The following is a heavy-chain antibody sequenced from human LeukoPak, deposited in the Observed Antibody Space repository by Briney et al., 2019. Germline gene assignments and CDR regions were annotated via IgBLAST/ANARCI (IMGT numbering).Heavy chain of an antibody. Sequence: SETLSLTCTVSGGSISSGGYYWIWIRQHPGKGLEWIGYIYYSGSTYYNPSLKTRVNMSVDTSKNQFSLKLSSVTAADTAVYYCAREIEDYYYYYMDVWGKGTTVTVSS. V-gene: IGHV4-31*03. CDR2: IYYSGST. CDR3: AREIEDYYYYYMDV. J-gene: IGHJ6*03. CDR1: GGSISSGGYY.